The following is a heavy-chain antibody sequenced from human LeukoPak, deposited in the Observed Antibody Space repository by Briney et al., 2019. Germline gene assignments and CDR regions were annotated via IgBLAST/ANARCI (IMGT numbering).Heavy chain of an antibody. CDR2: IRSNGDTA. V-gene: IGHV3-23*01. D-gene: IGHD1-1*01. CDR3: AKGQELDDGVFDS. Sequence: GGPLRLSCAAFGFTFSRIAMTWVRQAPGKGLEWVSTIRSNGDTAYNADSVRGRFAISRDNSKNALFLQMNSLRVEDTAIYYCAKGQELDDGVFDSWGQGTLVTVS. J-gene: IGHJ4*02. CDR1: GFTFSRIA.